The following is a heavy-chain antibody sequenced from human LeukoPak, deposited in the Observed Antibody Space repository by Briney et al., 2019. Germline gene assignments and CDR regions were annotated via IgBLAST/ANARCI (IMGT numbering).Heavy chain of an antibody. V-gene: IGHV1-2*02. J-gene: IGHJ6*02. CDR3: ARTTTADIVATITPYGMDV. Sequence: GASVKVSCKASGYTFTSYDINWVRQATGQGLEWMGWINPNSGGTNYAQKFQGRVTMTRDTSISTAYMELSRLRSDDTAVYYCARTTTADIVATITPYGMDVWGQGTTVTVSS. D-gene: IGHD5-12*01. CDR2: INPNSGGT. CDR1: GYTFTSYD.